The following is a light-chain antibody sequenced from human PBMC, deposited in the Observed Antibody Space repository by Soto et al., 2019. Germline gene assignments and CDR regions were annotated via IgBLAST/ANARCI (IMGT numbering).Light chain of an antibody. V-gene: IGLV2-14*01. J-gene: IGLJ1*01. CDR1: SSDVGGYNY. CDR2: DVS. CDR3: SSHTRSSTLV. Sequence: QSALTQPASVSGSPGQSITISCTGTSSDVGGYNYVSWYQQHPGRAPKLMMYDVSNRPSGVSNRFSGSKSGNTASVTISGLQAEDEADYYCSSHTRSSTLVFGTGTKLTVL.